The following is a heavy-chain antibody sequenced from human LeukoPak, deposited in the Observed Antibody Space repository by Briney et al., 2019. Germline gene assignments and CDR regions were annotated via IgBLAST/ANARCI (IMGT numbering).Heavy chain of an antibody. V-gene: IGHV3-23*01. D-gene: IGHD2-8*01. CDR1: GFTFSNYW. CDR3: VKDAWPRNGIYDPFDI. J-gene: IGHJ3*02. CDR2: VGGDYKT. Sequence: TGGSLRLSCVASGFTFSNYWMNWVRQAPGRGLEWVSFVGGDYKTFYRDSVQGRFTVSRDDSKNTLSLQMNNLRLEDTAIYYCVKDAWPRNGIYDPFDIWGPGTTVTVSS.